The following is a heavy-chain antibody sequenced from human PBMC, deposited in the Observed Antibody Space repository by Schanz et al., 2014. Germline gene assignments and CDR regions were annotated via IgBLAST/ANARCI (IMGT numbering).Heavy chain of an antibody. Sequence: QVQLQESGPGLVKPSQTLSLTCAVSGGSISSGGYTWSWIRQPPGKGLEWIGYIYYSGSTYYNPSLKSRVTISVDTSKNHSSLMLGSVTAADTAVYYCARAAGPVDYWGQGTLVTVSS. J-gene: IGHJ4*02. CDR1: GGSISSGGYT. V-gene: IGHV4-30-4*07. D-gene: IGHD6-13*01. CDR2: IYYSGST. CDR3: ARAAGPVDY.